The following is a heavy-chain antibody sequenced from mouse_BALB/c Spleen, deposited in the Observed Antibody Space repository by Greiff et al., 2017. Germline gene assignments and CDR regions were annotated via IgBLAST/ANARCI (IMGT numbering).Heavy chain of an antibody. CDR2: ISSGGSYT. V-gene: IGHV5-9-4*01. J-gene: IGHJ4*01. CDR3: AREAGGPATRAMDY. CDR1: GFTFSSYA. D-gene: IGHD1-2*01. Sequence: EVQRVESGGGLVKPGGSLKLSCAASGFTFSSYAMSWVRQSPEKRLEWVAEISSGGSYTYYPDTVTGRFTISRDNAKNTLYLEMSSLRSEDTAMYDCAREAGGPATRAMDYWGQGTSVTVSS.